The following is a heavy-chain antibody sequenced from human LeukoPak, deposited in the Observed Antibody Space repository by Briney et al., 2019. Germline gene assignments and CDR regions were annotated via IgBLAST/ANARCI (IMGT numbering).Heavy chain of an antibody. CDR1: GFTFSSYS. J-gene: IGHJ4*02. D-gene: IGHD3-10*01. Sequence: PGGSLRLSCAASGFTFSSYSMNWVRQAPGKGLEWVSSISSSSSYIYYADSVKGRFTISRDNAKNSLYLQMNSLRAEDTAVYYCARDRPNDGSGSFWGQGTLVTVSS. CDR2: ISSSSSYI. V-gene: IGHV3-21*01. CDR3: ARDRPNDGSGSF.